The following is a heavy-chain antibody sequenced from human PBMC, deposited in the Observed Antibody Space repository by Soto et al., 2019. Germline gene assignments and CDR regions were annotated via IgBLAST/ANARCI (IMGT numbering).Heavy chain of an antibody. J-gene: IGHJ5*02. Sequence: SETLSLTCTVSGGSFSSGAYHWSWIRQYPGKGLEWIGSISYRGNTYYNPSLKSRLSMSVDTSKNQFSLNLTSVTAADTAVPFSARMSAHGTRWSDPWGPGTQLNVFS. CDR3: ARMSAHGTRWSDP. V-gene: IGHV4-31*03. CDR2: ISYRGNT. D-gene: IGHD1-1*01. CDR1: GGSFSSGAYH.